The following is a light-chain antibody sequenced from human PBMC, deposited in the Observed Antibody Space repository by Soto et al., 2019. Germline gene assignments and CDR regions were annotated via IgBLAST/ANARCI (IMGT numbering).Light chain of an antibody. V-gene: IGKV1-5*01. CDR2: DAS. Sequence: DIQMTQSPSTLSASVGDRVTITCRASQSISSWLAWYQQKPGKAPKLLIYDASSLESGVPSRFSGSGSGTEFTLTISSLQPDEFATYYGQQYNSYPSWTFGQGTKVEIK. CDR3: QQYNSYPSWT. J-gene: IGKJ1*01. CDR1: QSISSW.